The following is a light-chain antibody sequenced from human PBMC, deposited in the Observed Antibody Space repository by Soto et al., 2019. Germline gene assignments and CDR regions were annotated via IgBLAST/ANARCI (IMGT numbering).Light chain of an antibody. Sequence: QSALTQPPSASGSPGQSVAISCTGTSSDVGGYNYVSWYQQYPGKAPKLIMYEVTKRPSGVPDRFSGSKSGNTASLTVSGLQAEDEADYYCCSYVGSNNYVFGTGTKVTGL. J-gene: IGLJ1*01. CDR3: CSYVGSNNYV. CDR1: SSDVGGYNY. V-gene: IGLV2-8*01. CDR2: EVT.